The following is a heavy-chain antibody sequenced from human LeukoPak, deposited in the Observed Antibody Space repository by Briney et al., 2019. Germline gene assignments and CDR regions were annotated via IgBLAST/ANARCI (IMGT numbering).Heavy chain of an antibody. D-gene: IGHD3-10*01. CDR1: GGSISSGGYY. CDR3: ARGDGSISFDP. J-gene: IGHJ5*02. Sequence: SETLSLTCTVSGGSISSGGYYWSWIRQHPGKGLEWIGYIYYSGSTYYNPSLKSRVTISVDTSKNQFSLKLSSVTAADPAVYYCARGDGSISFDPWGQGTLVTVSS. V-gene: IGHV4-31*03. CDR2: IYYSGST.